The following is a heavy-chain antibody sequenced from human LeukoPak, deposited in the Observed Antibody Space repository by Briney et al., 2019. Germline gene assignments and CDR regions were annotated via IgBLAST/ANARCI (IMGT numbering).Heavy chain of an antibody. CDR3: AHNGLYH. Sequence: SGPTLLHPPRTLTLTYTFSGLSLRTGGGGVAGMGQSPGQAPEWLASTYWNDDQRYSPSLKSRLTITKDPSKNQVVLTMTTMDPADTATYHCAHNGLYHWGQGTLVTVSS. D-gene: IGHD2-2*03. V-gene: IGHV2-5*01. CDR2: TYWNDDQ. CDR1: GLSLRTGGGG. J-gene: IGHJ5*02.